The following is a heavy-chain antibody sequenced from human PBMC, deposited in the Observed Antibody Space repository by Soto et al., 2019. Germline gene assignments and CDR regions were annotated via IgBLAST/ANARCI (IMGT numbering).Heavy chain of an antibody. D-gene: IGHD3-10*01. Sequence: ASVKVSCKASGYTFTSYAMHWVRQAPGQRLEWMGWINAGNGNTKYSQKFQGRVTITRDTSASTAYMELSSLRSEDTAVYYCARDPLGDETETFDYWGQGTLVTVSS. CDR2: INAGNGNT. J-gene: IGHJ4*02. CDR3: ARDPLGDETETFDY. V-gene: IGHV1-3*01. CDR1: GYTFTSYA.